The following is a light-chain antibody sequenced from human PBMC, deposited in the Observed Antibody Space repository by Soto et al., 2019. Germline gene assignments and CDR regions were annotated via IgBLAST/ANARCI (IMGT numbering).Light chain of an antibody. CDR2: DAS. J-gene: IGKJ2*01. CDR1: QSVSSN. CDR3: QQYTTWPPYT. V-gene: IGKV3-15*01. Sequence: DIVMTQSPGTLSVSPGERATLSCRASQSVSSNLAWYQQKPGQAPRLLIYDASTRATGIPARFSGSGSGTAFTLDISSLQSEDFAVYFCQQYTTWPPYTFGQGTKQEI.